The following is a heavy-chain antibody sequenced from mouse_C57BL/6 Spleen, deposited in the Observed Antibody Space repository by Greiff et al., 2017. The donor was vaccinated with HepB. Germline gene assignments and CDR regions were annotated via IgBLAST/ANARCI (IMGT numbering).Heavy chain of an antibody. V-gene: IGHV5-9-1*02. D-gene: IGHD1-1*01. CDR1: GFTFSSYA. J-gene: IGHJ1*03. Sequence: EVQVVESGEGLVKPGGSLKLSCAASGFTFSSYAMSWVRQTPEKRLEWVAYISSGGDYIYYADTVKGRFTISRDNARNTLYLQMSSPKSEDTAMYYCTRAPYYYGSSYYWYFDVWGTGTTVTVSS. CDR3: TRAPYYYGSSYYWYFDV. CDR2: ISSGGDYI.